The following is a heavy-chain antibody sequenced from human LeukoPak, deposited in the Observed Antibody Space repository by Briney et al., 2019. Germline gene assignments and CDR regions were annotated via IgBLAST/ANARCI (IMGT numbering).Heavy chain of an antibody. CDR2: INHSGST. D-gene: IGHD5-12*01. CDR3: ARVRGWLQSFPAGLYYFDY. Sequence: SETLSLTCAVYGGSFSGYYWSWIRQPPGKGLEWIGEINHSGSTNYNPSLKSRVTISVDTSKNQFSLKLSSVTAADTAVYYCARVRGWLQSFPAGLYYFDYWGQGTLVTVSS. CDR1: GGSFSGYY. J-gene: IGHJ4*02. V-gene: IGHV4-34*01.